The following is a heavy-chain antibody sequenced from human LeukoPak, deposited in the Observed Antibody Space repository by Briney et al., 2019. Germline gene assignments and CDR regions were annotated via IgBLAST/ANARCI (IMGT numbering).Heavy chain of an antibody. CDR3: ARAVGATYYFDY. CDR1: GFTFSDHY. Sequence: GGSLRLSCAASGFTFSDHYMDWVRQAPGEGLEWVGRTRNKANSYTTEYAASVKGRFTISRDDSKNSLYLQMNSLKTEDTAVYYCARAVGATYYFDYWGQGTLVTVSS. CDR2: TRNKANSYTT. D-gene: IGHD1-26*01. V-gene: IGHV3-72*01. J-gene: IGHJ4*02.